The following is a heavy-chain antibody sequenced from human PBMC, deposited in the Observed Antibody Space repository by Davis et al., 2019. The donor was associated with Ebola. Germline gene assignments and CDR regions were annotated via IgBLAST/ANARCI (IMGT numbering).Heavy chain of an antibody. CDR3: AKDSGFYSRFDY. J-gene: IGHJ4*02. Sequence: PGGSLRLSCAASGFTFSTYAMNWVRQVPGKVLEWVAGVNSNGASAYSAASVKGRLTISRDNSKNTLYLQMNSLRVDDTAIYYCAKDSGFYSRFDYWGQGSLVTVSS. CDR2: VNSNGASA. V-gene: IGHV3-23*01. D-gene: IGHD3-22*01. CDR1: GFTFSTYA.